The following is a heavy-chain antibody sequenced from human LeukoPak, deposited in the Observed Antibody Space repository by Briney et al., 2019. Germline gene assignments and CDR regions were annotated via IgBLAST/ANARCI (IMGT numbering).Heavy chain of an antibody. CDR1: GYTFTGYY. V-gene: IGHV1-2*02. D-gene: IGHD3-22*01. J-gene: IGHJ3*02. CDR3: ARPLYYYDSSGYYSIDAFDI. CDR2: INPNSGGT. Sequence: ASVKVSCKSSGYTFTGYYMHWVRQAPGQGLEWMGWINPNSGGTNYAQKFQGRVTMTRDTSISTAYMELSRLRSDDTAVYYCARPLYYYDSSGYYSIDAFDIWGQGTMVTVSS.